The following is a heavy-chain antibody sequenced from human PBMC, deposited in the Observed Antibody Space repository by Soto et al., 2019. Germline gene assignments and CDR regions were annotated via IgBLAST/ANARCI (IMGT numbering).Heavy chain of an antibody. Sequence: PSETLSLTCTVSGVSISSASYYWGWIRQTPGKGLEWIGSTHYRGSTYYNPSLYSRITTSVDASKNQFPLKLSSVTAADTAVYYCAAGGGLPRYYWGQGTLVTVSS. CDR3: AAGGGLPRYY. CDR2: THYRGST. J-gene: IGHJ4*02. V-gene: IGHV4-39*06. D-gene: IGHD5-12*01. CDR1: GVSISSASYY.